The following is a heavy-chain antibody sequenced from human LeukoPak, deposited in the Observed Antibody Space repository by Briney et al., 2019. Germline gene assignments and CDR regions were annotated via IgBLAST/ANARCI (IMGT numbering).Heavy chain of an antibody. CDR2: IYYSGST. J-gene: IGHJ4*02. V-gene: IGHV4-39*07. CDR1: GGSISSSSYY. D-gene: IGHD6-19*01. Sequence: SETLSLTCTVSGGSISSSSYYWGWIRQPPGKGLEWIGSIYYSGSTYYNPSLKSRVTISVDTSKNQFSLKLSSVTAADTAVYYCARGGYSSGWSNRYYFDYWGQGTLVTVSS. CDR3: ARGGYSSGWSNRYYFDY.